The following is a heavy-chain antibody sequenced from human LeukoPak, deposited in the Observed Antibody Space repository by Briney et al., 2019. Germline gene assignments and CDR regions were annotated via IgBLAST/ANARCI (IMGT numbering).Heavy chain of an antibody. J-gene: IGHJ4*02. Sequence: GGSLRLSCAASGFTFSSYSMNWVRQAPGKGLEWVSYISSSSSTIYYADSVKGRFTISRDNAKNSLYLQMNSLRAEDTAVYYCARVPVLTVPYHNPPDYWGQGTLVTVSS. CDR3: ARVPVLTVPYHNPPDY. D-gene: IGHD2-2*01. CDR1: GFTFSSYS. CDR2: ISSSSSTI. V-gene: IGHV3-48*04.